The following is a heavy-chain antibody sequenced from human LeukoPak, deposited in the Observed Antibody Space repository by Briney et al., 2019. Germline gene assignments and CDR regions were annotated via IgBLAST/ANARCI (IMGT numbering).Heavy chain of an antibody. J-gene: IGHJ4*02. Sequence: PGGSLRLSCAASGFTFSRDWMSWVRQAPGKGLEWVANIKQDGSEKYYADSVKGRFTISRDNRKSSVSLQMNSLRAEDTAVYYCAGDGRAVTIFNWGQGTLVSVSS. V-gene: IGHV3-7*01. CDR3: AGDGRAVTIFN. CDR1: GFTFSRDW. D-gene: IGHD3-3*01. CDR2: IKQDGSEK.